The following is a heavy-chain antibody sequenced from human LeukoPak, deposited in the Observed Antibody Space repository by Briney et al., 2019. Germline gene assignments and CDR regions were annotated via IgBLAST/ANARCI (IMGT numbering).Heavy chain of an antibody. J-gene: IGHJ4*02. CDR3: ARDFPVTSSY. CDR1: GFTFSSYS. Sequence: GGSLRLSCAASGFTFSSYSMNWVRQAPGKGLEWVSYISSSSTIYYADSVKGRFTISRDNAKNSLYLQMNSLRAEDTAVYYCARDFPVTSSYWGQGTLVTVSS. V-gene: IGHV3-48*01. D-gene: IGHD4-23*01. CDR2: ISSSSTI.